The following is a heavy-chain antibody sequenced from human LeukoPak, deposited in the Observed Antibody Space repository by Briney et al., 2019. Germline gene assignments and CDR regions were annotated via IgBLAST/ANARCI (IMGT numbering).Heavy chain of an antibody. Sequence: SETLSLTCTVSNYSISSDYYWGWIRQPPGKGLEWIGSIYYTGYTFYNPSLKSRVTISVDTSKNQFSLKLSSVTAADTAVYYCACLTTADAFDIWGQGTMVTVSS. J-gene: IGHJ3*02. CDR1: NYSISSDYY. V-gene: IGHV4-38-2*02. CDR3: ACLTTADAFDI. D-gene: IGHD3-22*01. CDR2: IYYTGYT.